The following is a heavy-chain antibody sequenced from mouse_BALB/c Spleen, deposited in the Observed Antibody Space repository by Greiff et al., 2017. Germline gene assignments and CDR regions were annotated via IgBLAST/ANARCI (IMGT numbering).Heavy chain of an antibody. J-gene: IGHJ1*01. Sequence: QVQLKESGAELVKPGASVKLSCKASGYTFTSYYMYWVKQRPGQGLEWIGGINPSNGGTNFNEKFKSKATLTVDKSSSTAYMQLSSLTSEDSAVYYCTRYGGSSNSYWYFDGWGAGSTVTVSS. CDR3: TRYGGSSNSYWYFDG. CDR2: INPSNGGT. CDR1: GYTFTSYY. D-gene: IGHD1-1*01. V-gene: IGHV1S81*02.